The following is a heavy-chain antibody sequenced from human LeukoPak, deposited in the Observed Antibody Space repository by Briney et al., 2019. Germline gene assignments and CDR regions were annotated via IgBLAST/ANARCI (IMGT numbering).Heavy chain of an antibody. CDR2: VNPNSGGT. CDR1: GYTFTDYY. Sequence: ASVKVSCKASGYTFTDYYMHWVRQAPGQGLEWMGWVNPNSGGTNYAQNFQGRVTMTRDTSISTAHMELSRLTSDDTAVYYCARDPYGSGNYYFDYWGQGTLVTVSS. V-gene: IGHV1-2*02. D-gene: IGHD3-10*01. CDR3: ARDPYGSGNYYFDY. J-gene: IGHJ4*02.